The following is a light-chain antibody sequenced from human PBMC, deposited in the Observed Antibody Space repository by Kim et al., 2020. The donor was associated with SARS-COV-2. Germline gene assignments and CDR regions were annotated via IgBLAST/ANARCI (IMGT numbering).Light chain of an antibody. CDR3: QQYNNWPPRFT. Sequence: PGESATLSCSASQSVSSNFAWYQQKPGQAPRLLIYGASTWATGIPARFSGSGSGTEFTLTISSLQSEDFAVYYCQQYNNWPPRFTFGPGTKVDIK. CDR2: GAS. J-gene: IGKJ3*01. CDR1: QSVSSN. V-gene: IGKV3-15*01.